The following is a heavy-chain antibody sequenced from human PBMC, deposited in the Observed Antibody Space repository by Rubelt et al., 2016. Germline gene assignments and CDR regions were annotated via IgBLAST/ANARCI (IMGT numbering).Heavy chain of an antibody. CDR1: GFTFSRYG. J-gene: IGHJ4*02. D-gene: IGHD3-10*01. V-gene: IGHV3-30*04. CDR3: ARDGSGSYYSSADY. Sequence: VQLVESGGGLVQPGGSLGLSCAASGFTFSRYGMHWVRQAPGKGLEWMAVISYDGTNKYYADSVKGRFTISRDNSKNTLYLQMNSRGAEDSAVYYCARDGSGSYYSSADYWGQGTLVTVSS. CDR2: ISYDGTNK.